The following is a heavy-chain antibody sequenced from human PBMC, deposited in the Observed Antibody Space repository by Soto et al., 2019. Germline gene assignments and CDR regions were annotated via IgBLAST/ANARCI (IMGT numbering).Heavy chain of an antibody. CDR2: IYYSGST. Sequence: QVQLQESGPGLVKPSETLSLTCTVSGGSISSYFWTWIRQPPGKGLEWIGYIYYSGSTNCNPSLKSRVTISVDASKNQFSLKLSSVTAADTAAYYCARAGDGYRNWGQGTLVTVSS. CDR1: GGSISSYF. D-gene: IGHD5-12*01. CDR3: ARAGDGYRN. J-gene: IGHJ4*02. V-gene: IGHV4-59*01.